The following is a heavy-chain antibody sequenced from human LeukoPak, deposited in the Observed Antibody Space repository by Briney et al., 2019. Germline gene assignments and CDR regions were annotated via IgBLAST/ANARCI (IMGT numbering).Heavy chain of an antibody. CDR1: GGSISSSSYY. J-gene: IGHJ5*02. CDR2: IYYSGST. CDR3: ARGLLFDP. V-gene: IGHV4-39*07. Sequence: SSETLSLTCTVSGGSISSSSYYWGWIRQPPGKGLEWIGSIYYSGSTYYNPSLKSRVTISVDTSKNQFSLKLSSVTAADTAVYYCARGLLFDPWGQGTLVTVSS.